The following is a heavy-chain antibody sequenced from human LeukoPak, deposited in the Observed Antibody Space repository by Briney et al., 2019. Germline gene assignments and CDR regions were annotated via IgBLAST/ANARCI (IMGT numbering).Heavy chain of an antibody. Sequence: ASVKVSCKASGYTFTSYDINWVRQATGQGLEWMGWINPNSGGTNYAQKFQGRVTMTRDTSISTAYMELSRLRSDDTAVYYCAKGIAALDYWGQGTLVTVSS. J-gene: IGHJ4*02. D-gene: IGHD6-13*01. V-gene: IGHV1-2*02. CDR1: GYTFTSYD. CDR3: AKGIAALDY. CDR2: INPNSGGT.